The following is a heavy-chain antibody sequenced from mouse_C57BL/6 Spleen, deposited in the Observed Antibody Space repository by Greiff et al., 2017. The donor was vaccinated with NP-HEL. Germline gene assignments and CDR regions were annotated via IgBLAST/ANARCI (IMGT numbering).Heavy chain of an antibody. D-gene: IGHD1-1*01. CDR1: GYTFTSYW. Sequence: QVQLQQPGAELVKPGASVKLSCKASGYTFTSYWMHWVKQRPGQGLEWIGMIHPNSGSTNYNEKFKSKATLTVDKSSSTAYMQLSSLTSEDSAVYYCARSYYGRSNRDLDDWGKGTTVTVSS. J-gene: IGHJ1*03. V-gene: IGHV1-64*01. CDR2: IHPNSGST. CDR3: ARSYYGRSNRDLDD.